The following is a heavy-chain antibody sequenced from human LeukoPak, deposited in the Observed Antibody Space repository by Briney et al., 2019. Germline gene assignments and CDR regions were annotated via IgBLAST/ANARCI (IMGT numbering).Heavy chain of an antibody. CDR3: ASFAGYGGNSLDF. Sequence: VKVSCKASGYTFTGYYMHWVRQAPGQGLEWMGRINPNGGDTNYAQKFQGRVTMTRDTSISTAYMELSSLRSDDTAVYYCASFAGYGGNSLDFWGQGTLVTVSS. CDR1: GYTFTGYY. V-gene: IGHV1-2*06. D-gene: IGHD4-23*01. J-gene: IGHJ4*02. CDR2: INPNGGDT.